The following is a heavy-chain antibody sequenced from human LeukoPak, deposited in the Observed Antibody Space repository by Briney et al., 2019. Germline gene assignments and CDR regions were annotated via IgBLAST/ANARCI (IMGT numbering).Heavy chain of an antibody. Sequence: SETLSLTCTVSGGSISSSSYYWGWIRQPPGKGLEWIGSIYYSGSTYCNPSLKRRVTISVDTSKNQFSLKLSAVNAADTAVYYCARLRYSSSWYRFDYYYYMDVWGEGPTVRVSS. CDR3: ARLRYSSSWYRFDYYYYMDV. V-gene: IGHV4-39*07. CDR2: IYYSGST. D-gene: IGHD6-13*01. J-gene: IGHJ6*03. CDR1: GGSISSSSYY.